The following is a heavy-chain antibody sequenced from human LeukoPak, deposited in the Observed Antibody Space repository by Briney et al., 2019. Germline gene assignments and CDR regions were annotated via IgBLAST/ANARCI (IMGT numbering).Heavy chain of an antibody. J-gene: IGHJ6*02. Sequence: KSSETLSLTCAVSGGSISSYYWSWIRQPPGKGLEWIGYIYYSGSTNYNPSLKSRVTISVDTSKNQFSLKLSSVTAADTGVYYCARLRGSMVRGVIISPHYYYGMDVWGQGTTVTVSS. D-gene: IGHD3-10*01. CDR3: ARLRGSMVRGVIISPHYYYGMDV. V-gene: IGHV4-59*08. CDR1: GGSISSYY. CDR2: IYYSGST.